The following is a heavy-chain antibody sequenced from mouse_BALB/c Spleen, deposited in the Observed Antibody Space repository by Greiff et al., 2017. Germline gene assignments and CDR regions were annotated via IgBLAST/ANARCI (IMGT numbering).Heavy chain of an antibody. CDR3: ASGYYYGSSYAIY. V-gene: IGHV5-17*02. CDR2: ISSGSSTI. Sequence: EVMLVESGGGLVQPGGSRKLSCAASGFTFSSFGMHWVRQAPEKGLEWVAYISSGSSTIYYADTVKGRFTISRDNPKNTLFLQMTSLRSEDTAMYYCASGYYYGSSYAIYWGQGTLVTVSA. D-gene: IGHD1-1*01. J-gene: IGHJ3*01. CDR1: GFTFSSFG.